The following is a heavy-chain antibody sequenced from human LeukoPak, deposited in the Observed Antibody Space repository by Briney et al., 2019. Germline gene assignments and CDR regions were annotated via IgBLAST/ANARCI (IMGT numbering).Heavy chain of an antibody. D-gene: IGHD2-15*01. CDR3: ARTASGGSYWFDP. J-gene: IGHJ5*02. CDR2: INPSRCST. CDR1: GYTFTSYY. V-gene: IGHV1-46*01. Sequence: AAVKVSCKACGYTFTSYYMHWLRQAPGQGLEWIGIINPSRCSTSYAQKFQGRVTMTRATSPSTVYMELSSVTSEDAAVYYCARTASGGSYWFDPWGQGTLVTVSS.